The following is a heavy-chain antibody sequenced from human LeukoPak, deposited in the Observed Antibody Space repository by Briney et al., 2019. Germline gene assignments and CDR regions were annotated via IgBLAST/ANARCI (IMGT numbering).Heavy chain of an antibody. J-gene: IGHJ1*01. CDR3: ARGDGNYYDSSGYYPDEYFQH. Sequence: GASLRLSCAASGFTFSSYAMHWVRQAPGKGLEWVAVISYDGSNKYYADSVKGRFTISRDNSKNTLYLQMNSLRAEDTAVYYCARGDGNYYDSSGYYPDEYFQHWGQGTLVTVSS. CDR1: GFTFSSYA. D-gene: IGHD3-22*01. V-gene: IGHV3-30-3*01. CDR2: ISYDGSNK.